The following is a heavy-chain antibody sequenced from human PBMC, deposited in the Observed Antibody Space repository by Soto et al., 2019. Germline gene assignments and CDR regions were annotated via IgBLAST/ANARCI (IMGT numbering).Heavy chain of an antibody. CDR1: GGSFSSDA. Sequence: QVQLVQSGAEVKKPDSSVKVSCTASGGSFSSDAITWVRQPPRQGLEWMGGLIPIFGKATYAQKFQDRVTFTADEATITAYMELSGLKSEDTAIYYCARGVTGGTYDSWGQGTLVVVSS. CDR3: ARGVTGGTYDS. V-gene: IGHV1-69*01. CDR2: LIPIFGKA. J-gene: IGHJ5*01. D-gene: IGHD1-26*01.